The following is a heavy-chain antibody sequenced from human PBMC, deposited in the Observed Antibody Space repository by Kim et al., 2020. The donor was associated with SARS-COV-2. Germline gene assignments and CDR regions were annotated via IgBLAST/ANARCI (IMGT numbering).Heavy chain of an antibody. CDR1: GYTLTSYA. V-gene: IGHV1-8*01. J-gene: IGHJ1*01. Sequence: ASVKVSCKASGYTLTSYAIHWVRQATGQGLEWMGWMNPNSGNTVYAQKFQGRVTMTRNTSISTAYMELSSLRSEDTAVYYCARGGAVSGADYWCQYSLV. D-gene: IGHD2-21*01. CDR3: ARGGAVSGADY. CDR2: MNPNSGNT.